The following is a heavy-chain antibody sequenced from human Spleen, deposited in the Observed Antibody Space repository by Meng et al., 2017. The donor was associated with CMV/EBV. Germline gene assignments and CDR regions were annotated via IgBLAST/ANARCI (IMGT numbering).Heavy chain of an antibody. V-gene: IGHV4-59*01. J-gene: IGHJ1*01. CDR3: ARGHCSNNSCYEYFQH. D-gene: IGHD2-2*01. Sequence: SETLSLTCTVSGGSISSYYWSWIRQPPGKGLEWIGYIYYSGSTNYNPSLKSRVTISVDTSKNQFSLKLNSVTAADTAVYYCARGHCSNNSCYEYFQHWGQGTLVTVSS. CDR2: IYYSGST. CDR1: GGSISSYY.